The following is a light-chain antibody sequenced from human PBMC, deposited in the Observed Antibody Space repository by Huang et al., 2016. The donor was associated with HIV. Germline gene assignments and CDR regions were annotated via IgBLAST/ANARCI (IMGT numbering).Light chain of an antibody. CDR1: QTITNY. Sequence: DIQMTQSPSSLSASVGDRVIMTCRSSQTITNYLKWYQQRPGKAPKLLFYAASSLQSGVPSRFSGSGSGTDFTLTISSLQPEDFATYYCQQGYSSLLSFGGGTKVAIK. CDR2: AAS. CDR3: QQGYSSLLS. V-gene: IGKV1-39*01. J-gene: IGKJ4*01.